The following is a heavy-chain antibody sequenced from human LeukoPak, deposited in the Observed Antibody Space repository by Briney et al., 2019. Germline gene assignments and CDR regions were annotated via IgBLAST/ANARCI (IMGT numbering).Heavy chain of an antibody. J-gene: IGHJ6*02. CDR1: GFTFSTYS. CDR3: ARDPGRQYSSIADV. D-gene: IGHD6-19*01. CDR2: IKEDGSKQ. Sequence: GGSLRLSCTASGFTFSTYSMNWVRRAPGRGLEWLANIKEDGSKQYYVDSVKGRFTISRDNAKNSLYLQMDSLRAEDTAVYYCARDPGRQYSSIADVWGQGTTVTVSS. V-gene: IGHV3-7*03.